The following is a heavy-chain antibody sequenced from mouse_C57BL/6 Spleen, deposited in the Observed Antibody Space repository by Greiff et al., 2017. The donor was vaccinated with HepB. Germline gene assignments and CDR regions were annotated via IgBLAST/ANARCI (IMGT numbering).Heavy chain of an antibody. Sequence: QVQLQQPGAELVRPGSSVKLSCKASGYTFTSYWMHWVKQRPIQGLEWIGNIDPSDSETHYNQKFKDKATLTVDKSSSTAYMQLSRLTSEDSAVYYGARDDDGLDYWGQGTTLTVSS. J-gene: IGHJ2*01. CDR3: ARDDDGLDY. CDR2: IDPSDSET. V-gene: IGHV1-52*01. D-gene: IGHD1-2*01. CDR1: GYTFTSYW.